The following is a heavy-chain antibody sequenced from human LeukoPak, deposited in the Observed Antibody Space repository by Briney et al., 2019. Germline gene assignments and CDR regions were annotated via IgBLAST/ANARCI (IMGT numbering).Heavy chain of an antibody. J-gene: IGHJ4*02. V-gene: IGHV3-66*01. D-gene: IGHD2-15*01. CDR2: IYSGGST. CDR3: ARVSGYCSGGSCYFRSSNRLQEIDY. CDR1: GFSFSSYA. Sequence: GSLRLSCAASGFSFSSYAMSWVRQAPGKGLEWVSVIYSGGSTYYADSVKGRFTISRDNSKNTLYLQMNSLRAEDTAVYYCARVSGYCSGGSCYFRSSNRLQEIDYWGQGTLVTVSS.